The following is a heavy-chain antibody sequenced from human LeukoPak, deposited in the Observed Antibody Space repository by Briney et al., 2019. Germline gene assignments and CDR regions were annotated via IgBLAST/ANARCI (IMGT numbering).Heavy chain of an antibody. Sequence: SETLSLTCTVSGDSMNEYYWSWVRQPPGQGLEWIGYVYYSGSTTYNPSLKSRVNITIDTSKNQFSLTLTSVTAADTAMYYCARNAGEYYRYFQHWGQGTVVSVSS. V-gene: IGHV4-59*01. CDR2: VYYSGST. CDR3: ARNAGEYYRYFQH. J-gene: IGHJ1*01. D-gene: IGHD2/OR15-2a*01. CDR1: GDSMNEYY.